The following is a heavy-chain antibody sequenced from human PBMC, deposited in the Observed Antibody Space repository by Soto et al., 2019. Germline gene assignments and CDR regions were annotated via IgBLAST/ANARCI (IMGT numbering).Heavy chain of an antibody. Sequence: SETLSLTCTVSGGSISSSSYYWGWIRQPPGKGLEWIGSIYYSGSTYYNPSLKSRVTISVDTSKNQFSLKLSSVTAADTAVYYCARDGDGYYYYGMDVWGQGTTVTVSS. CDR1: GGSISSSSYY. V-gene: IGHV4-39*07. CDR2: IYYSGST. CDR3: ARDGDGYYYYGMDV. J-gene: IGHJ6*02.